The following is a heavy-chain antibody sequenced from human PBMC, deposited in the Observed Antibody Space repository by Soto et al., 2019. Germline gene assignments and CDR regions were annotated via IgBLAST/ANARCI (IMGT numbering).Heavy chain of an antibody. CDR3: AKAGYCTRGNCYDYYRYGMDV. Sequence: VQMVESGGGVVQPGRSLRLTCAVSGFTFSDYGMHWVRQAPRKGLEWVAVVSYDGSSEFYADSVKGRFTISRDNSKNNLHLKMNSRRPEDKDVYYCAKAGYCTRGNCYDYYRYGMDVWGQGTAVTVSS. CDR1: GFTFSDYG. J-gene: IGHJ6*02. V-gene: IGHV3-30*18. CDR2: VSYDGSSE. D-gene: IGHD3-10*01.